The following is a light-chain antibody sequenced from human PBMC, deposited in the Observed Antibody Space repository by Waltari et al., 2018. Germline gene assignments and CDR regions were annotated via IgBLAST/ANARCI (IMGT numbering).Light chain of an antibody. J-gene: IGLJ3*02. CDR1: SSDVGGYNY. CDR2: EVS. CDR3: SSYTSSSTWV. V-gene: IGLV2-14*01. Sequence: QSALTQPAPVSGSPGQPTPISCTGTSSDVGGYNYVSWYQQHPGKAPKLMIYEVSNRPSGVSNRFSGSKSGNTASLTISGLQAEDEADYYCSSYTSSSTWVFGGGTKLTVL.